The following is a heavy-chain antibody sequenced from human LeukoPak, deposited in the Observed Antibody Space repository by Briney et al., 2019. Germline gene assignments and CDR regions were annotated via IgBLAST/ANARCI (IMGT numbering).Heavy chain of an antibody. D-gene: IGHD1-26*01. J-gene: IGHJ6*03. Sequence: GGSLRLSCAASGFTFTDYYMSWIRQAPGKGLEWVSYISSSGSTIYYADSVKGRFTISRDNAKNSLYLQMNNLRAEDTAVYYCARPREGGATPYHFYYMDVWGKGTTVTVSS. V-gene: IGHV3-11*04. CDR3: ARPREGGATPYHFYYMDV. CDR1: GFTFTDYY. CDR2: ISSSGSTI.